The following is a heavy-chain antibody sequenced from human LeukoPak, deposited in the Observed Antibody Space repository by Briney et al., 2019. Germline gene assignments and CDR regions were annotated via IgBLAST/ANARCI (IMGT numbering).Heavy chain of an antibody. CDR2: ISGSGDRR. J-gene: IGHJ6*03. Sequence: QSGGSLRLSCAASGFAFSSYAMRWVRQAPGKGLEWGSSISGSGDRRDSADSVKGGFTISRDNSKNTLYLEMYSLRAEDTAVYYCAKDRGHCTNGVCHNYYYMDVWGKGTTVTVSS. D-gene: IGHD2-8*01. CDR3: AKDRGHCTNGVCHNYYYMDV. V-gene: IGHV3-23*01. CDR1: GFAFSSYA.